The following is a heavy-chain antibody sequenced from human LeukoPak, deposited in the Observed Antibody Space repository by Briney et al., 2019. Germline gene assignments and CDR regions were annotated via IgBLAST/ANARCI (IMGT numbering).Heavy chain of an antibody. CDR3: ARGRCSGDSCYTFDY. V-gene: IGHV3-13*01. CDR2: IGTAGGT. J-gene: IGHJ4*02. CDR1: GFTFSSYD. Sequence: GGSLRLSCAASGFTFSSYDMHWVRQATGYGLEWVSAIGTAGGTYYPGSVKGRFTISRENAKNSLYLQMNSLRAGDTAVYYCARGRCSGDSCYTFDYWGQGTLVTVSS. D-gene: IGHD2-15*01.